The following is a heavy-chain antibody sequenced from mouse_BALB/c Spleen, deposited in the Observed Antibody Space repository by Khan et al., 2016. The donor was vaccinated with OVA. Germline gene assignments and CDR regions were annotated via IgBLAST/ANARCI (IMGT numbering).Heavy chain of an antibody. CDR3: AKDRGYYAVDY. CDR1: GFSLTSYG. J-gene: IGHJ4*01. V-gene: IGHV2-3*01. CDR2: IWGDGNT. Sequence: QMQLEESGPGLVAPSQSLSITCTVSGFSLTSYGVSWVRQPPGKGLEWLGVIWGDGNTNFHSALRSRLSISKDNSKRQVFLKLNSLQTDDTATYYCAKDRGYYAVDYWGQGTSGTVSS.